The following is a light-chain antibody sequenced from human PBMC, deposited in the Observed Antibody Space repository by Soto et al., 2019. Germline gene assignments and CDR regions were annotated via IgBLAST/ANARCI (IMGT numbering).Light chain of an antibody. Sequence: QSALTQPPSVSGSPGQSVTIPCTGTSSDVGSYNRVSWYHQAPGTAPSLMIYEVSHRPSGVPDRFSGSKSGNTASLTISGRQAEDEADYDCASYTTHAARFVFGTGTKVTVL. V-gene: IGLV2-18*02. CDR3: ASYTTHAARFV. J-gene: IGLJ1*01. CDR1: SSDVGSYNR. CDR2: EVS.